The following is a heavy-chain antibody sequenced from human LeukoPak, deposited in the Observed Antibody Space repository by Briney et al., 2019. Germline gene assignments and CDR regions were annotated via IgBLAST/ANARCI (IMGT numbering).Heavy chain of an antibody. CDR1: GFNFGSDA. CDR3: ARDPSSSGWSLNN. CDR2: IWYDGSND. J-gene: IGHJ4*02. Sequence: PGGSLRLSCTASGFNFGSDAMHWVRQAPGKGLEWVAFIWYDGSNDHYADSVKGRFTISRDNSKNTVCLQMNSLRVEDTAVYYCARDPSSSGWSLNNWGQGTLVTVSS. V-gene: IGHV3-33*01. D-gene: IGHD6-19*01.